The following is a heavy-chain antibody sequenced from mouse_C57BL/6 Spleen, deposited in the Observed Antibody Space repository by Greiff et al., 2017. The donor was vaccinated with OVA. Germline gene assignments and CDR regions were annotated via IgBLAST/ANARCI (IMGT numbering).Heavy chain of an antibody. J-gene: IGHJ3*01. CDR3: GRDYGRRGAY. CDR1: GYTFTSYW. CDR2: INPRSGYT. Sequence: VQLQQSGAELAKPGASVKLSCKASGYTFTSYWMHWVKQRPGQGLEWIGYINPRSGYTKYNQKFKDKATLTAAKSSSTPYMQLSRLTSADSAVLYGGRDYGRRGAYWGQGTLVTVSA. D-gene: IGHD1-1*01. V-gene: IGHV1-7*01.